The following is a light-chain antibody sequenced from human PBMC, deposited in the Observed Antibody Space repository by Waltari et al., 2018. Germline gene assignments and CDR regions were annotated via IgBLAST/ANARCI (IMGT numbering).Light chain of an antibody. V-gene: IGLV1-40*01. CDR1: SSNIGAGHD. J-gene: IGLJ3*02. Sequence: QSVLTQPPSVSGAPGQRVTISCTGSSSNIGAGHDVHWYQQLPGRAPRLLISNNINRPQGVPDRISGSNPGTSASLVITGLQAEDEAEFYCQSYDDSLSGYVFGGGTKLTVL. CDR2: NNI. CDR3: QSYDDSLSGYV.